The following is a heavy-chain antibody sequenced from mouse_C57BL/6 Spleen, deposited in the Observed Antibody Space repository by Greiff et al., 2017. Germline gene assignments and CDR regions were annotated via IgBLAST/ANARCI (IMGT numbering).Heavy chain of an antibody. CDR1: GYTFTSYW. D-gene: IGHD1-2*01. J-gene: IGHJ2*01. V-gene: IGHV1-69*01. CDR3: AKGGAPAFDY. Sequence: QVQLQQPGAELVMPGASVKLSCTASGYTFTSYWMHWVKQRPGQGLEWIGEIDPSDSYTNYNPKFKGKATLTVDTSSSTAYMQLSSLTSEDSAVYYCAKGGAPAFDYWGQGTTLTVSS. CDR2: IDPSDSYT.